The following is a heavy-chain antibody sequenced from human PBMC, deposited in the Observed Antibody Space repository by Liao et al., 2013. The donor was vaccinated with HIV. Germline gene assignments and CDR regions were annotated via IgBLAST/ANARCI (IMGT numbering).Heavy chain of an antibody. J-gene: IGHJ4*02. D-gene: IGHD3-22*01. CDR2: IYYSGST. CDR1: GGSIRSSSYY. V-gene: IGHV4-39*07. Sequence: QLQLQESGPGLVKPSETLSLTCTVSGGSIRSSSYYWGWIRQPPGKGLEWIGSIYYSGSTYYNPSLKSRVTISVDTSKNQFSLKLSSVTAADTAVYYCARDPTYYYDSSGYYYDYWGQGTLVTVSS. CDR3: ARDPTYYYDSSGYYYDY.